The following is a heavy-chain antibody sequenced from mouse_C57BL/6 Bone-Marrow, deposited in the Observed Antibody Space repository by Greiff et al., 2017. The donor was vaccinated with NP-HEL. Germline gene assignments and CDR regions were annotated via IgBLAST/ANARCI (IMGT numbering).Heavy chain of an antibody. D-gene: IGHD1-1*01. V-gene: IGHV5-9*01. CDR3: ARHPGSSYRYFDV. J-gene: IGHJ1*03. Sequence: EVMLVESGGGLVKPGGSLKLSCAASGFTFSSYTMSWVRQTPEKRLEWVATISGGGGNTYYPDSVKGRFTISRDNAKNTLYLQMSILRSEDTALYYWARHPGSSYRYFDVWGTGTTVTVSS. CDR1: GFTFSSYT. CDR2: ISGGGGNT.